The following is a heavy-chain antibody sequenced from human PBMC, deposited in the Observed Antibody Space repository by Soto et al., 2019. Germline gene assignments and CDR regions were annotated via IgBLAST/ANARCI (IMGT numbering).Heavy chain of an antibody. J-gene: IGHJ6*02. V-gene: IGHV1-69*12. CDR1: GGTFSSYA. Sequence: QVQLVQSGAEVKKPGSSVKVSCKASGGTFSSYAISWVRQAPGQGLEWMGGIIPIFGTANYAQKFQGRVTITANESTSTAYMELSSLRSEDTAVYYCARARIAAAGDYYYYGMDVWGQGTTVTVSS. CDR3: ARARIAAAGDYYYYGMDV. CDR2: IIPIFGTA. D-gene: IGHD6-13*01.